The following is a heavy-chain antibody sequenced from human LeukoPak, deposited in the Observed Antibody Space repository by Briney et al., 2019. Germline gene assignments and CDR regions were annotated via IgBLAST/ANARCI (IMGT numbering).Heavy chain of an antibody. D-gene: IGHD3-10*01. CDR3: ARGGRTDSGSYPYGMDV. Sequence: GGSLRLSCAASGFTFSSYAMSWVRQAPGKGLEWVSVIYSGATTDYAGSVKGRFTISTDSSKNTLYLQMNSLRDEDTSVYYCARGGRTDSGSYPYGMDVWGQGATVTVSS. V-gene: IGHV3-66*01. CDR1: GFTFSSYA. J-gene: IGHJ6*02. CDR2: IYSGATT.